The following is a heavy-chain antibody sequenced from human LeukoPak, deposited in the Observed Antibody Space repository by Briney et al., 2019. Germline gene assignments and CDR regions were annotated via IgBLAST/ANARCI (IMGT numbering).Heavy chain of an antibody. Sequence: PSETLSLTCTVSGGSISSSSYYWGWIRQPPSKGLEWIGSMYDSGGTYYNPSLKSRVTISVDTSKNQFSLKLSSVTAADTAVYYCASFDYGGYYQFDNWGQGTLVTVSS. CDR1: GGSISSSSYY. CDR2: MYDSGGT. J-gene: IGHJ4*02. D-gene: IGHD3-22*01. V-gene: IGHV4-39*01. CDR3: ASFDYGGYYQFDN.